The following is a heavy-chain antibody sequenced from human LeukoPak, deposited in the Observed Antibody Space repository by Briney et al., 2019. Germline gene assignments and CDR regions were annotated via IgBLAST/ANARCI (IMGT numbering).Heavy chain of an antibody. CDR1: GFTFSSYE. D-gene: IGHD3-16*02. CDR3: ARESFTFGGVIAPDFDY. CDR2: ISSSGSTI. Sequence: GGSLGLSCAASGFTFSSYEMNWVRQAPGKGLEWVSYISSSGSTIYYADSVKGGFTISRDNAKNSPYLQMNSLRAEDTAVYYCARESFTFGGVIAPDFDYWGQGTLVTVSS. V-gene: IGHV3-48*03. J-gene: IGHJ4*02.